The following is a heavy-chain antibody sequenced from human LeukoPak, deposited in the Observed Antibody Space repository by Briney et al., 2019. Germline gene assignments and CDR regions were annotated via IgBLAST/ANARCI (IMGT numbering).Heavy chain of an antibody. D-gene: IGHD1-7*01. V-gene: IGHV4-4*07. CDR2: IYTSGSA. CDR3: ARDGASITGTTNYFDY. J-gene: IGHJ4*02. CDR1: GGSISSYY. Sequence: SETLSLTCTVSGGSISSYYWSWIRQPAGKGLEWIGRIYTSGSANYNPSLKSRVTMSVDTSKNQFSLKLSSVTAADTAVYYCARDGASITGTTNYFDYWGQGTLVTVSS.